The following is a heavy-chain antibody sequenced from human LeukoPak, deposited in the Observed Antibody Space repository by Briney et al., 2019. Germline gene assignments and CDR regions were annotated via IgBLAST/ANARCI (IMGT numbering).Heavy chain of an antibody. CDR3: ARDAISRGIIDY. Sequence: GASVKVSCKASGYGFTGYYVHWVRQAPGQGLEWMGWINPDSGGTNFAQKFQGRVTMTRDTSISTAYMQLSRLPSDDTAVYYCARDAISRGIIDYWGQGTLVTVSS. J-gene: IGHJ4*02. D-gene: IGHD3-10*01. CDR2: INPDSGGT. V-gene: IGHV1-2*02. CDR1: GYGFTGYY.